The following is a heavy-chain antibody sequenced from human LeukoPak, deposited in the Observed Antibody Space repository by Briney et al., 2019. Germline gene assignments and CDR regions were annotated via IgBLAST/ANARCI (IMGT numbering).Heavy chain of an antibody. CDR1: GYTFTSYG. V-gene: IGHV1-18*01. CDR2: ISAYNGNT. Sequence: VASVKVSCKASGYTFTSYGISWVRQAPGQGLEWMGWISAYNGNTNYAQKLQGSVTMTTDTSTSTAYMELRSLRSDDTAVYYCARGEVVTAIPRWFDPWGQGTLVTVSS. J-gene: IGHJ5*02. D-gene: IGHD2-21*02. CDR3: ARGEVVTAIPRWFDP.